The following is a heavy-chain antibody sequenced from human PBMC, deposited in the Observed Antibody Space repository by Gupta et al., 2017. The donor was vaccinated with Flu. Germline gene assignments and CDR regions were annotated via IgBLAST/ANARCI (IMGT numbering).Heavy chain of an antibody. J-gene: IGHJ6*02. D-gene: IGHD4-4*01. CDR3: ARAYSFTSYGVDV. CDR2: ITSDGSTK. V-gene: IGHV3-74*03. Sequence: VSHITSDGSTKTYADSVKGRFHISRDNAKKTMYLQMNSLEVEDTAVYYCARAYSFTSYGVDVWGQGTTVTVSS.